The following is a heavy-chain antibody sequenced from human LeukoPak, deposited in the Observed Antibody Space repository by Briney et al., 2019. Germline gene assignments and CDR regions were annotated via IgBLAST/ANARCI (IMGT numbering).Heavy chain of an antibody. V-gene: IGHV3-7*01. Sequence: GGSLRLSCAASGFTFSSYWMSWVRQAPGKGLEWVSNIKTDVSEPYYVDSVKGRFTITRDNFKNILYLQMNSLRAEDTAVYYCERIRALPLDAFDIWGQGTMVSVSS. D-gene: IGHD3-10*01. CDR2: IKTDVSEP. CDR3: ERIRALPLDAFDI. CDR1: GFTFSSYW. J-gene: IGHJ3*02.